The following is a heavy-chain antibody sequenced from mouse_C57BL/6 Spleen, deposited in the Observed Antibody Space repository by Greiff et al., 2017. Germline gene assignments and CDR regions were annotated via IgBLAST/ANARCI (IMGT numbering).Heavy chain of an antibody. CDR1: GSSLSTFGMG. D-gene: IGHD1-1*01. V-gene: IGHV8-8*01. CDR2: IWWDDDK. CDR3: ARTEEFIPAMDY. J-gene: IGHJ4*01. Sequence: QVTLKVCGPGILQPSQTLSLTCSSSGSSLSTFGMGVGWIRQPSGMGLEWLAHIWWDDDKYSNPGMKRRLTISKDTSKNRVFLKIANVDTADTATYYCARTEEFIPAMDYWGQGTSVTVSS.